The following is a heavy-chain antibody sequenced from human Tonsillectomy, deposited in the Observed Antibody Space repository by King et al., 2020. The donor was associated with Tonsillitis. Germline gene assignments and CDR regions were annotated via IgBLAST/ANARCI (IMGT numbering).Heavy chain of an antibody. CDR3: AKDLAMVVTYPPYDAFDV. J-gene: IGHJ3*01. D-gene: IGHD3-22*01. V-gene: IGHV3-43D*04. CDR1: GFTFENHA. Sequence: VQLVESGGAVVQPGGSLRLSCAASGFTFENHAMHWVRQAPGKGLEWVSVITGDGAATYYADAVKGRLTISRDNSKNSLSLQMNSLRAEDTALYYCAKDLAMVVTYPPYDAFDVWGQGTMVTVSS. CDR2: ITGDGAAT.